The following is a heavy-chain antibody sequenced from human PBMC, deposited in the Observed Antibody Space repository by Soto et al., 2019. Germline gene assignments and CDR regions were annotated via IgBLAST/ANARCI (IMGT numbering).Heavy chain of an antibody. CDR1: GFTFSSYA. CDR3: ARDSRRYFDWLLVIGTLDY. CDR2: ISYDGSNK. D-gene: IGHD3-9*01. J-gene: IGHJ4*02. V-gene: IGHV3-30-3*01. Sequence: PGGSLRLSCAASGFTFSSYAMHWVRQAPGKGLEWVAVISYDGSNKYYADSVKGRFTISRDNSKNTLYLQMNSLRAEDTAVYYCARDSRRYFDWLLVIGTLDYWGQGTLVTVSS.